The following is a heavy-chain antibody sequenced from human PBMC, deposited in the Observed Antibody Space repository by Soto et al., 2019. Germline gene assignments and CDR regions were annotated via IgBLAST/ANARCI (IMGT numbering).Heavy chain of an antibody. CDR1: GGSFSGYY. Sequence: PSETLSLTCAVYGGSFSGYYWSWIRQPPGKGLEWIGEINHSGSTNYNPSLKSRVTISVDTSKNQFSLKLSSVTAADTAVYYCARYSSSSGSGYWGQGTLVTVSS. CDR3: ARYSSSSGSGY. D-gene: IGHD6-6*01. J-gene: IGHJ4*02. CDR2: INHSGST. V-gene: IGHV4-34*01.